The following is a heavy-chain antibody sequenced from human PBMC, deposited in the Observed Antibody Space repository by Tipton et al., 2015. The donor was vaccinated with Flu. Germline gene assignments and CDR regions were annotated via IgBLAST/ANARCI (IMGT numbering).Heavy chain of an antibody. CDR1: GGSISSYY. CDR3: ARDPTVGAVRGYFDY. Sequence: LRLSCTVSGGSISSYYWSWIRQPPGKGLEWIGYIYYSGSTNYNPSLKSRVTISVDTSKNQFSLKPSSVTAADTAVYYCARDPTVGAVRGYFDYWGQGTLVTVSS. V-gene: IGHV4-59*01. CDR2: IYYSGST. D-gene: IGHD1-26*01. J-gene: IGHJ4*02.